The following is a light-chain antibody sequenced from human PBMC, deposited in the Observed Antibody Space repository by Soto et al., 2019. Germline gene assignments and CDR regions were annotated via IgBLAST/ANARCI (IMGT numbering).Light chain of an antibody. Sequence: DIQMTQSPSSLSASVGDRVTLTCRASQDISQYLAWYQQRPGKVPKLLIYYASTLQSGVPSRFSGSGSGTEFTLNFSSLQPEDVATYYCLKYTKDAPGTFGQGTKVEI. J-gene: IGKJ1*01. CDR1: QDISQY. CDR3: LKYTKDAPGT. V-gene: IGKV1-27*01. CDR2: YAS.